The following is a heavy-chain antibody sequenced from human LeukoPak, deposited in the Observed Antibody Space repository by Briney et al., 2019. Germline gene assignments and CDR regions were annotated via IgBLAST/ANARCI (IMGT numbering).Heavy chain of an antibody. D-gene: IGHD6-19*01. CDR2: ITNTGRST. Sequence: GGSLRLSCEASGFSLSSYFMSWIRQAPGKGLEWVSYITNTGRSTNYADAVEGRFTISRDNAKQSVYLEMTDLRAEDTAVYYCAREASGNYHVFDSWGQGTLVTVSS. CDR3: AREASGNYHVFDS. CDR1: GFSLSSYF. V-gene: IGHV3-11*04. J-gene: IGHJ4*02.